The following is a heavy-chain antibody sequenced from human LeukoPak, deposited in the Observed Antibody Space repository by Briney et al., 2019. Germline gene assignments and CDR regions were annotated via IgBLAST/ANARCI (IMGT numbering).Heavy chain of an antibody. Sequence: GGSLRLSCAASGFTFSSYSMNWVRQAPGKGLEWVSYISSSSSTIYYADSVKGRFTISRDNAKNSLYLRMNSLRAEDTAVYYCARDTSYDFWSGYWSSIPNYYYYYMDVWGKGTTVTVSS. J-gene: IGHJ6*03. V-gene: IGHV3-48*04. D-gene: IGHD3-3*01. CDR1: GFTFSSYS. CDR2: ISSSSSTI. CDR3: ARDTSYDFWSGYWSSIPNYYYYYMDV.